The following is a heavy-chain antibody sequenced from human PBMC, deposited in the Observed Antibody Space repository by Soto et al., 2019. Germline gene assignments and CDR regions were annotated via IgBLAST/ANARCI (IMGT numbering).Heavy chain of an antibody. D-gene: IGHD2-15*01. CDR3: AKDLGPLRLLNYYFYGLDV. CDR1: GVTVSSTY. Sequence: EGSLRVYCNASGVTVSSTYMSWVRQAPGMGLEWVAVIESGGSTHYADSVKGRFTISRDIPKNMIYLQLHTLRAEDTAVYYCAKDLGPLRLLNYYFYGLDVWGQGTTVTVSS. V-gene: IGHV3-53*01. CDR2: IESGGST. J-gene: IGHJ6*02.